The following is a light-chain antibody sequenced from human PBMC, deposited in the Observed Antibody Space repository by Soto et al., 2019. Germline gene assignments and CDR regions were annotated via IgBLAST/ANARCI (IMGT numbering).Light chain of an antibody. CDR3: SSYTSSSTVV. Sequence: QSALTQTASVSGSPGQSITISCTGTSSDVGGYNYVSWYQQHPGKATKLMIYDVSNRPSGVSNRFSGSKSGNTASLTISGLQAEDEADYYCSSYTSSSTVVFGGGTKLTVL. CDR2: DVS. CDR1: SSDVGGYNY. J-gene: IGLJ2*01. V-gene: IGLV2-14*01.